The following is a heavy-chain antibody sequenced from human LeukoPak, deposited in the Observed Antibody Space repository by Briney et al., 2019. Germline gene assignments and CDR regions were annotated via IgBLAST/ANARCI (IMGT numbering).Heavy chain of an antibody. CDR2: INPNSGGT. Sequence: LGASVKVSCKASGYTFTGYYLHWVRQAPGQGLEWMGWINPNSGGTTYAQRFQGRVTMTRDTSISTAYMELSRLTSDDTAVYYCAREEALGSGSFDYWGQGTLVTVSS. V-gene: IGHV1-2*03. CDR3: AREEALGSGSFDY. D-gene: IGHD1-26*01. CDR1: GYTFTGYY. J-gene: IGHJ4*02.